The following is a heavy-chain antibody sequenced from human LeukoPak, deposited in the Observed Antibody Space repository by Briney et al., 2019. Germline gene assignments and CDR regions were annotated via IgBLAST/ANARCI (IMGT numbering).Heavy chain of an antibody. D-gene: IGHD3-22*01. CDR3: ARDAHYDSSGYFGY. Sequence: ASVKVSCKASGYTFTNYGISWVRQAPGQGLEWMGWISVYNGNTKYAQKLQGRVTMTTDTSTSTAYMELRSLRSDDTAVYYCARDAHYDSSGYFGYWGQGTLVTVSS. CDR2: ISVYNGNT. CDR1: GYTFTNYG. V-gene: IGHV1-18*01. J-gene: IGHJ4*02.